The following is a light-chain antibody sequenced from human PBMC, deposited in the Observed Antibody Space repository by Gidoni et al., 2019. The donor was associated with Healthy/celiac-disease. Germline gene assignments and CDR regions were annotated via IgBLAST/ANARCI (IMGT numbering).Light chain of an antibody. CDR2: DVS. J-gene: IGLJ3*02. Sequence: TTISGTGTSSDVGGYNYVSWYQQHPGKAPQLMIYDVSNRPSGVSNRFSGSKSGNTASLTISGLQAEDEADYYCSSYTSSSTRVFGGGTKLTVL. CDR3: SSYTSSSTRV. V-gene: IGLV2-14*04. CDR1: SSDVGGYNY.